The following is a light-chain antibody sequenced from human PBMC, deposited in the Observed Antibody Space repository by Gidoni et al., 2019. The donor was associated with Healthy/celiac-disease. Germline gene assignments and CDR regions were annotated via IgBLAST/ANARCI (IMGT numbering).Light chain of an antibody. CDR3: QSYDSSLSGGV. Sequence: QSVLTQPPSVSGAPGQRVTISCTRSSSTIGAGYDVHWYQQLPGTAPKLLIYGTSNRPSGVPDRFSGSKSGTSASLAITGLQAEDEADYYCQSYDSSLSGGVFGGGTKLTVL. J-gene: IGLJ3*02. CDR2: GTS. CDR1: SSTIGAGYD. V-gene: IGLV1-40*01.